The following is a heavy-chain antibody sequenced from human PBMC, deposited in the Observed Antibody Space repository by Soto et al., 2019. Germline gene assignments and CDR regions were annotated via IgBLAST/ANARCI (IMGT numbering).Heavy chain of an antibody. Sequence: QVQLVESGGGVVQPGRSLRLSCAASGFTFSSYAMHWVRQAPGKGLEWVAVISYDGRNKYYADSVKGRFTISRDNSKNTLYLQMNSLRAEDTAVYYCARGEFNYYGSGSYYMGKYYWGQGTLVTVSS. J-gene: IGHJ4*02. CDR2: ISYDGRNK. V-gene: IGHV3-30*04. CDR3: ARGEFNYYGSGSYYMGKYY. CDR1: GFTFSSYA. D-gene: IGHD3-10*01.